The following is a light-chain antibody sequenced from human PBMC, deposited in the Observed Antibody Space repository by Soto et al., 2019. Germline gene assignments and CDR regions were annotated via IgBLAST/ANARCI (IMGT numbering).Light chain of an antibody. CDR2: DNN. J-gene: IGLJ2*01. CDR3: GSWDYSLTAVV. V-gene: IGLV1-51*01. CDR1: TSNILNNF. Sequence: QTVVTQPPSVSAAPGQKVTISCSGSTSNILNNFVSWYQHLPGTAPKLLIYDNNKRPSGIPERFSGSKGGTSATLGITGLQTGDEGVYFCGSWDYSLTAVVFGGGTKLTVL.